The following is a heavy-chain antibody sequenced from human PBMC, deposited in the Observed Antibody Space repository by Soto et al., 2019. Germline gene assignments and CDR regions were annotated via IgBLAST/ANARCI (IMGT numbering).Heavy chain of an antibody. D-gene: IGHD5-12*01. V-gene: IGHV3-23*01. CDR2: ISGSVGST. CDR3: AKNEGYPQRHYGMDV. Sequence: GGSLRLSCAASGFTFSSYAMSWVRQAPGKGLEWVSAISGSVGSTYYADSVKGRFTISRDNSKNTLYLQMNSLRAEDTAVYYCAKNEGYPQRHYGMDVWGQGTRVTVSS. CDR1: GFTFSSYA. J-gene: IGHJ6*02.